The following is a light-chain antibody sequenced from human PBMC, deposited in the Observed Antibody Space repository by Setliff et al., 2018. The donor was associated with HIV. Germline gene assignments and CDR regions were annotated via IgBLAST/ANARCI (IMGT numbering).Light chain of an antibody. CDR1: SSNIGNNY. V-gene: IGLV1-51*01. CDR3: GTWDSSLSGGV. J-gene: IGLJ2*01. Sequence: RVTISRSGSSSNIGNNYVSWYQQVPGTAPKLLIYDNNKRPSGIPDRFSGSKSGTSATLGITALQTGDEADYYCGTWDSSLSGGVFGGGTKVTVL. CDR2: DNN.